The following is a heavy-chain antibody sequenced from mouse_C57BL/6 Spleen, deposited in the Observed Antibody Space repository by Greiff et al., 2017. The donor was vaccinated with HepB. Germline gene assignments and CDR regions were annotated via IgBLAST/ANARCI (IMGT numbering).Heavy chain of an antibody. V-gene: IGHV14-4*01. D-gene: IGHD2-1*01. CDR3: TKGGNHPFAY. CDR1: GFNIKDDY. J-gene: IGHJ3*01. CDR2: IDPENGDT. Sequence: EVKLQESGAELVRPGASVKLSCTASGFNIKDDYMHWVKQRPEQGLEWIGWIDPENGDTEYASKFQGKATITADTSSNTAYLQLSSLTSEDTAVYYCTKGGNHPFAYWGQGTLVTVSA.